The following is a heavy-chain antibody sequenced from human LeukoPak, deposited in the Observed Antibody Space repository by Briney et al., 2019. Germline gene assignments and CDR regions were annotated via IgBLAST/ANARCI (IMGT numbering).Heavy chain of an antibody. Sequence: GGSLRLSCAASGFSFNDYAMHWVRQAPGKGLEWVSAISGSGGSTYYADSVKGRFTISRDNSKNTLYLQMNSLRGEDTAVYYCVWGGSSWYWGQGTLVTVSS. CDR2: ISGSGGST. V-gene: IGHV3-23*01. CDR3: VWGGSSWY. J-gene: IGHJ4*02. D-gene: IGHD6-6*01. CDR1: GFSFNDYA.